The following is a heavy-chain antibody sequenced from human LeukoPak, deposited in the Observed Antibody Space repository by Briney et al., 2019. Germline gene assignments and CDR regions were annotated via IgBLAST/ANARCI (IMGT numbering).Heavy chain of an antibody. CDR2: ISSSGSTI. CDR3: ARDWWRAAGGMDY. D-gene: IGHD6-13*01. J-gene: IGHJ4*02. Sequence: PGGSLRLSCAASGFTFSSYGMNWVRQAPGKGLEWVSYISSSGSTIYYADSVKGRFTISRDNAKNSLYLQMNSLRAEDTAVYYCARDWWRAAGGMDYWGQGTLVTVSS. V-gene: IGHV3-48*03. CDR1: GFTFSSYG.